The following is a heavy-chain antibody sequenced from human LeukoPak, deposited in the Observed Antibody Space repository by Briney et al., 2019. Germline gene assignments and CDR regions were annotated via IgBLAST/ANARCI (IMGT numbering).Heavy chain of an antibody. J-gene: IGHJ4*02. D-gene: IGHD5-18*01. CDR1: DGSISSYY. Sequence: SETLSLTCTVSDGSISSYYWSWIRQPAGKGLEWIGRLYTSGSTNYNPSLKSRVTMSLDTSKNQFSLKLNSVTAADTAVYYCARDGVTYGYPEYWGQGTLVTVSS. CDR2: LYTSGST. CDR3: ARDGVTYGYPEY. V-gene: IGHV4-4*07.